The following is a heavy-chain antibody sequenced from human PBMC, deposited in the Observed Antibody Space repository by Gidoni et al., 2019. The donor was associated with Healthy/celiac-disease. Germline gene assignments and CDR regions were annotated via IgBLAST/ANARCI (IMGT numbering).Heavy chain of an antibody. CDR2: MSGSGGST. Sequence: EVQLVVSGGGLVQPGGSLRLSCAASGLPFCSLAMSWVRQAQGKGLEWVAAMSGSGGSTYYADAVQGRFTISRDNSKNTLYLQMNSLRAEDTAVYYCAKNSEQGWYYGDYGRIFDYWGQGTLVTVSS. CDR3: AKNSEQGWYYGDYGRIFDY. V-gene: IGHV3-23*04. CDR1: GLPFCSLA. J-gene: IGHJ4*02. D-gene: IGHD4-17*01.